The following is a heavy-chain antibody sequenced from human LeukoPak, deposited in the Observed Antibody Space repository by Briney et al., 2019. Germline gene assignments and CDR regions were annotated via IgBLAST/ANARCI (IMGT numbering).Heavy chain of an antibody. Sequence: PSETLSLTCAVYGGSFSGYYWSWIRQPPGKGLEWIGEINHSGSTNYNPSLKSRVTISVDTSKNQFSLKLSSVTAADTAVYYCARGQYYYGSGSHRFDYWGQGTLVTVSS. J-gene: IGHJ4*02. D-gene: IGHD3-10*01. CDR1: GGSFSGYY. CDR3: ARGQYYYGSGSHRFDY. CDR2: INHSGST. V-gene: IGHV4-34*01.